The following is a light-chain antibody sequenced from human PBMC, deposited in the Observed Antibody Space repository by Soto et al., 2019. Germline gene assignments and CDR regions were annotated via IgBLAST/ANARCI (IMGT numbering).Light chain of an antibody. CDR3: HQYYGVPRT. Sequence: DIVLTQSPDSLAVSLGERATINCKSSQSVLYSPNNKNYLAWYQKKPGQPPKLLIYWASIRESGVPDRFSGSGSGTDFTLTISSLQAEDVAVYYCHQYYGVPRTFGQGTKVEIK. CDR1: QSVLYSPNNKNY. V-gene: IGKV4-1*01. CDR2: WAS. J-gene: IGKJ1*01.